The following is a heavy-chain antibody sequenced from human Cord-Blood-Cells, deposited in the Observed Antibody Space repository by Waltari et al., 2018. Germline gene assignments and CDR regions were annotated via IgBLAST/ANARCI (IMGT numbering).Heavy chain of an antibody. Sequence: QVQLVQSGAEVKKPGSSVKVSCKASVGTCGSYAVTWGRQAPGQGLEWMGGIIPIFGTANYAQKFQGRVTITADESTSTAYMELSSLRSEDTAVYYCARDLRPYYGTEDDYWGQGTLVTVSS. CDR3: ARDLRPYYGTEDDY. CDR2: IIPIFGTA. D-gene: IGHD3-3*01. J-gene: IGHJ4*02. CDR1: VGTCGSYA. V-gene: IGHV1-69*01.